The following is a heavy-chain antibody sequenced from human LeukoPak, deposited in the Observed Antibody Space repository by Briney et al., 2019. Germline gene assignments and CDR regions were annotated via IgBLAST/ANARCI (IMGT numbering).Heavy chain of an antibody. V-gene: IGHV1-69*06. D-gene: IGHD3-10*01. CDR2: IIPIFGTA. J-gene: IGHJ5*02. Sequence: ASVKVSCKASGGTFSSYAISWVRQAPGQGLEWMGGIIPIFGTANYAQKFQGRVTITADKSTSTAYMELSSLRSEDTAVYYCAGDYYGSGSYYDLNWFDPWGQGTLVTVSS. CDR3: AGDYYGSGSYYDLNWFDP. CDR1: GGTFSSYA.